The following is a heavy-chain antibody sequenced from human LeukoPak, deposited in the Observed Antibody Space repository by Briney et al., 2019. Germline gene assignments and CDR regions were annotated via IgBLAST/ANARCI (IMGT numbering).Heavy chain of an antibody. J-gene: IGHJ4*02. CDR1: GYTFTSYG. CDR3: ASLVGAIDGDYFDY. Sequence: ASVKVSCKASGYTFTSYGISWVRQDPGQGLEWMGWISAYNGNTNYAQKLQGRVTMTTDTSTSTAYMELRSLRSDDMAVYYCASLVGAIDGDYFDYWGQGTLVTVSS. V-gene: IGHV1-18*03. D-gene: IGHD1-26*01. CDR2: ISAYNGNT.